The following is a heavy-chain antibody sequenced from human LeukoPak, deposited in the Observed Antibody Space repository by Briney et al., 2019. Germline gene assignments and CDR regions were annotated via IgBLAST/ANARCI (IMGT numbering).Heavy chain of an antibody. Sequence: GGSLRLSCAASGFTFSSYWMSWVRQAPGKGLEWVANIKQDGSEKYYVDSVKGRFTISRDNAKNSLYLQMNSLRAEDTAVYYCARDKNYYDSSGSLNYWGQGTLVTVSS. V-gene: IGHV3-7*01. D-gene: IGHD3-22*01. CDR3: ARDKNYYDSSGSLNY. CDR2: IKQDGSEK. J-gene: IGHJ4*02. CDR1: GFTFSSYW.